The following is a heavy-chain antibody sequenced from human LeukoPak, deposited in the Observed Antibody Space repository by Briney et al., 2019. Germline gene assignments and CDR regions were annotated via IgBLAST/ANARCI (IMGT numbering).Heavy chain of an antibody. CDR3: ARGIYGGNSDAFDI. CDR2: IYSGGST. CDR1: GFTVSSNY. Sequence: GGSLRLSCAASGFTVSSNYMSWVRQAPGKGLEWVSVIYSGGSTYYADSVKGRFTISRDNSKNTLYLQMNSLRAEDTAVYYCARGIYGGNSDAFDIWGQGTMVTVSS. J-gene: IGHJ3*02. D-gene: IGHD4-23*01. V-gene: IGHV3-53*01.